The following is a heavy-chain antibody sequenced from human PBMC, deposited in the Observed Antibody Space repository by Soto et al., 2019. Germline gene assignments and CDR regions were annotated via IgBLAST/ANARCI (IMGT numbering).Heavy chain of an antibody. CDR3: ALYLAAAGTNYFDY. V-gene: IGHV1-69*13. Sequence: GASVKVSCKASGGTFSSYAISWVRQAPGQGLEWMGGIIPIFGTANYAQKFQGRVTITADESTSTAYMELSSLRSEDTAVYYCALYLAAAGTNYFDYWGQGTLVTVSS. D-gene: IGHD6-13*01. CDR1: GGTFSSYA. J-gene: IGHJ4*02. CDR2: IIPIFGTA.